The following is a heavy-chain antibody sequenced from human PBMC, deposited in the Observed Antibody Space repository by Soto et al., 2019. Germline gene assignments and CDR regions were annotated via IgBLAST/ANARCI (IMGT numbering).Heavy chain of an antibody. J-gene: IGHJ4*02. CDR3: ARDRRRSSYYYDSSGYLDY. D-gene: IGHD3-22*01. CDR2: ISYDGSNK. V-gene: IGHV3-30-3*01. CDR1: GFTFSSYA. Sequence: TGGSLRLSCAASGFTFSSYAMHWVRQDQGKGLEWVAVISYDGSNKYYADSVKGRFTIPRDNSKNTLYLQMNSLRAEDTAVYYCARDRRRSSYYYDSSGYLDYWGQGTLVTVSS.